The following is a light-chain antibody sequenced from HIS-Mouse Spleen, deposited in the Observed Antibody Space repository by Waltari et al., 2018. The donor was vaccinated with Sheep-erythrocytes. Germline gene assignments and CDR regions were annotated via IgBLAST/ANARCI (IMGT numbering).Light chain of an antibody. J-gene: IGLJ3*02. CDR3: CSYAGSSTPWV. Sequence: QSALTQPASVSGSPGQSITIPCTGTSSAVGSYTLVPWYQQHPGKAPKLMIYEGSKRPSGVSNRFSGSKSGNTASLTISGLQAEDEADYYCCSYAGSSTPWVFGGGTKLTVL. V-gene: IGLV2-23*01. CDR1: SSAVGSYTL. CDR2: EGS.